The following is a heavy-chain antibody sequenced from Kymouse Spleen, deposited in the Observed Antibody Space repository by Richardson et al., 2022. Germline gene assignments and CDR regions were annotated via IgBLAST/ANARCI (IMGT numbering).Heavy chain of an antibody. CDR1: GGSFSGYY. D-gene: IGHD3-9*01. J-gene: IGHJ4*02. CDR3: ARRSYDILTGSFDY. CDR2: INHSGST. V-gene: IGHV4-34*01. Sequence: QVQLQQWGAGLLKPSETLSLTCAVYGGSFSGYYWSWIRQPPGKGLEWIGEINHSGSTNYNPSLKSRVTISVDTSKNQFSLKLSSVTAADTAVYYCARRSYDILTGSFDYWGQGTLVTVSS.